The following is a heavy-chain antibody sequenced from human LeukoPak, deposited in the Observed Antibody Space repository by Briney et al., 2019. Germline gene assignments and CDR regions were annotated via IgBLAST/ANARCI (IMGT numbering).Heavy chain of an antibody. D-gene: IGHD2-15*01. CDR2: ISSSSSYI. Sequence: AGGSLRLTCAASEFTFSSYSMNSVRQAPGKGLEWVSSISSSSSYIYYADSVKCRFTISRDNAKNSLYLQMNSLRAEDTAVYYCARVTAATRFVDYWGQGTLVTVSS. CDR3: ARVTAATRFVDY. V-gene: IGHV3-21*01. CDR1: EFTFSSYS. J-gene: IGHJ4*02.